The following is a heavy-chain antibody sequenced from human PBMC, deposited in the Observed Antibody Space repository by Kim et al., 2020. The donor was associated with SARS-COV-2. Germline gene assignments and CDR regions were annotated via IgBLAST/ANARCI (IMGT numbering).Heavy chain of an antibody. CDR2: SRSKVKSYTT. J-gene: IGHJ3*02. Sequence: GGSLRLSCAVSGFRFSDYYMDWVRQAPGKGLEWVARSRSKVKSYTTEYGTSVKGRFSTSRDDSENILYLQLNSLKIEDTAVYYCTRAHDSFDIWGQGTMVSVSS. CDR3: TRAHDSFDI. V-gene: IGHV3-72*01. CDR1: GFRFSDYY.